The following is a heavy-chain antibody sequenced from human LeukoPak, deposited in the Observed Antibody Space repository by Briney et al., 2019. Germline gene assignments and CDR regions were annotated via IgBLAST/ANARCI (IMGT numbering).Heavy chain of an antibody. CDR3: ARGWYFDL. J-gene: IGHJ2*01. CDR1: GGSLSSYY. CDR2: IYYSGST. Sequence: KPSETLSHTCTVSGGSLSSYYLSWVRQPPGRGLEWIGYIYYSGSTNYNPSLKSPVTISVDTSKNQRSLNLSSVTAANTAVYYCARGWYFDLWGRGTLVTVSS. V-gene: IGHV4-59*01.